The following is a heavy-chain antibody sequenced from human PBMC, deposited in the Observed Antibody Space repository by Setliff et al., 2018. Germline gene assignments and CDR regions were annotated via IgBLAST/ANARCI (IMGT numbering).Heavy chain of an antibody. J-gene: IGHJ6*02. V-gene: IGHV3-7*01. CDR2: ITHDGSKT. CDR1: GFTFNTYW. CDR3: TRDQDYYGMDV. Sequence: QTGGSLRLSCAGSGFTFNTYWMTWVRQAPGKGLEWVASITHDGSKTYILDSVKGRFTISRDNTKNSLYLQMNSLRGEDTAMYHCTRDQDYYGMDVWGQGTTVTVSS.